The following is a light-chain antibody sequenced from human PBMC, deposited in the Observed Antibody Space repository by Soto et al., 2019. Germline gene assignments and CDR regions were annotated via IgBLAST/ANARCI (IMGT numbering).Light chain of an antibody. CDR1: QSVSRSY. J-gene: IGKJ2*04. CDR3: QQYATSQCS. CDR2: DTS. Sequence: EFVLTQSPGTLSLSPGERATLSCRASQSVSRSYLAWYQQQPGQAPRLLIYDTSTRATGTPDRFNASGSGTDFTIKISRMDTEDFEVSHCQQYATSQCSFGQGTKVDIK. V-gene: IGKV3-20*01.